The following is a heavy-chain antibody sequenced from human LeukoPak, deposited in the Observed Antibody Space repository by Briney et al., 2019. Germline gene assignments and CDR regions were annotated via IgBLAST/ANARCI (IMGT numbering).Heavy chain of an antibody. Sequence: SLRLSCAASGFTFDDYAMHWVRQAPGKGLEWVSGISWNSGSIGYADSVKGRFTISRDNAKNSLYLQMNSLRTEDTALYYCAKAVAVVPASFDYWGQGTLVTVSS. J-gene: IGHJ4*02. CDR1: GFTFDDYA. CDR2: ISWNSGSI. D-gene: IGHD2-2*01. CDR3: AKAVAVVPASFDY. V-gene: IGHV3-9*01.